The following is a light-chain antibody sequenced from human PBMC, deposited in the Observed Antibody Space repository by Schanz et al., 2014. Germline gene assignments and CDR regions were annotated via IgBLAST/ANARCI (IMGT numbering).Light chain of an antibody. CDR2: EGS. J-gene: IGLJ3*02. CDR1: SSDVGSYNL. Sequence: QSALTQPASVSGSPGQSITISCTGTSSDVGSYNLVSWYQQHPGKAPKLMIYEGSKRPSGVSNRFSGSKSGNTASLTISGLQAEDEANYYCCSYAGSDNWVFGGGTKLTVL. CDR3: CSYAGSDNWV. V-gene: IGLV2-23*01.